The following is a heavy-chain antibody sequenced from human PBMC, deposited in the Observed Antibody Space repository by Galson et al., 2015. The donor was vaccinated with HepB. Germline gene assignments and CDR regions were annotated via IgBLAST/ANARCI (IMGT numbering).Heavy chain of an antibody. V-gene: IGHV1-46*01. CDR3: ARTYYYDSSGYGAFDI. J-gene: IGHJ3*02. CDR2: INPSGGST. CDR1: GYTFTSYY. Sequence: SVKVSCKASGYTFTSYYMHWVRQAPGQGLEWMGIINPSGGSTSYAQKFQGRVTMTRDTSTSTVYMELSSLRSEDTAVYYCARTYYYDSSGYGAFDIWGQGTMVTVSS. D-gene: IGHD3-22*01.